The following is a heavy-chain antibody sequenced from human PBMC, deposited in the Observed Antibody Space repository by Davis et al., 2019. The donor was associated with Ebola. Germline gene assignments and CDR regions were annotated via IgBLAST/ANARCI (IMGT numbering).Heavy chain of an antibody. Sequence: GGSLRLSCAASGISFSNYGMFWVRQAPGKVMEWVAVISPDGSDKNYADSGKGRFTISRDNSKDTLDLQMNSLRPEDTAVYYCASGAYSSSSPWEYFQYWGQGTLVTV. V-gene: IGHV3-30*03. CDR3: ASGAYSSSSPWEYFQY. J-gene: IGHJ1*01. CDR1: GISFSNYG. D-gene: IGHD6-6*01. CDR2: ISPDGSDK.